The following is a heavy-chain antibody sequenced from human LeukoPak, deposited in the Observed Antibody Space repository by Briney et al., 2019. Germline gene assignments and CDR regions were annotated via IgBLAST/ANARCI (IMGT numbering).Heavy chain of an antibody. CDR2: DYYVGTT. Sequence: SETLSLTCNVSGGSIDNVYWSWIRQPPGGGLEWFGNDYYVGTTNYHPSFKSPVTISVDASRSKCSLRLTSLTPADTAVYFCARVDRVNWFDPWGQGTLVTVSS. J-gene: IGHJ5*02. V-gene: IGHV4-59*01. CDR3: ARVDRVNWFDP. CDR1: GGSIDNVY.